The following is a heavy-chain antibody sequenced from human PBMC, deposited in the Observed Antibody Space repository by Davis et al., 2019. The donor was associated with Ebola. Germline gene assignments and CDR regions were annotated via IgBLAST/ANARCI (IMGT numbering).Heavy chain of an antibody. CDR3: ARDLAASSGAHFFYFGMDV. V-gene: IGHV1-18*01. J-gene: IGHJ6*04. CDR2: ISGYEDNT. Sequence: ASVKVSCKASGYTFRNSAISWVRQAPGQGLEWMGWISGYEDNTNYAPRFQGRFTLTKDRATSTVYMELRSLTSDDTAVYYCARDLAASSGAHFFYFGMDVWGEGTSVAVSS. D-gene: IGHD6-25*01. CDR1: GYTFRNSA.